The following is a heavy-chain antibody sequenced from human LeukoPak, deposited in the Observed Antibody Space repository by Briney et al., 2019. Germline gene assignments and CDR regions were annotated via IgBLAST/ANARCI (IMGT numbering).Heavy chain of an antibody. CDR3: AGVRGAFDY. J-gene: IGHJ4*02. Sequence: PSETLSLTCTVSGGSISSYYWSWIRQPPGKGLEWIGYIYYSGSTNYNPSLKSRVTISVDTSKNQFSLKLSSVTAADTAVYYCAGVRGAFDYWGQGTLVTVPS. CDR2: IYYSGST. CDR1: GGSISSYY. V-gene: IGHV4-59*08. D-gene: IGHD3-10*01.